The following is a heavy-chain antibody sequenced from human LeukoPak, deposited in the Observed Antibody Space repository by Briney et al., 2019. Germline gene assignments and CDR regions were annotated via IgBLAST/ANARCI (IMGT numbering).Heavy chain of an antibody. V-gene: IGHV3-7*01. CDR1: GFTLSSYW. CDR3: ARPYYFSSGSLPY. D-gene: IGHD3-10*01. J-gene: IGHJ4*02. Sequence: GGSLRLSCVASGFTLSSYWMNWVRQAPGKGLEWVANIKQDGSEEYYVDSVKGRFTISRDNAKNSLYLQMNSLRAEGTAVYYCARPYYFSSGSLPYWGQGTLVTVSS. CDR2: IKQDGSEE.